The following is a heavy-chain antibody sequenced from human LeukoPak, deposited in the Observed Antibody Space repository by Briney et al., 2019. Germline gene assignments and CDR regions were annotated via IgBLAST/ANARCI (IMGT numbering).Heavy chain of an antibody. D-gene: IGHD6-13*01. CDR2: IIPLLRIP. CDR3: ARSGGSSWYVSMYY. CDR1: RGTYNNYA. Sequence: SVPDSCKTSRGTYNNYACRWVRQPPGQELEWMGTIIPLLRIPDYAQNFQGRVTISADKSTSTAYMELSSLKSEDTAVYYCARSGGSSWYVSMYYWGQGTLVTVSS. J-gene: IGHJ4*02. V-gene: IGHV1-69*04.